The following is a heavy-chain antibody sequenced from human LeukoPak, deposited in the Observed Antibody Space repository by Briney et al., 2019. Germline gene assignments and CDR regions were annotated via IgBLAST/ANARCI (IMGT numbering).Heavy chain of an antibody. CDR1: GFIFEDHT. V-gene: IGHV3-9*01. J-gene: IGHJ4*02. CDR2: ITWNSRKI. CDR3: ARGPGFPRDY. Sequence: PGRSLRLSCVGSGFIFEDHTMHWVRHRPGKGLEWVSGITWNSRKIAYADSVKGRFTISRDNAKNSLYLHMDSLTKEDTAFYYCARGPGFPRDYWGQGTLVIVSS.